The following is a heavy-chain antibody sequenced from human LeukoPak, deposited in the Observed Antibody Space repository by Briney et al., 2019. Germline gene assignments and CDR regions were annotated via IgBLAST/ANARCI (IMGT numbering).Heavy chain of an antibody. Sequence: ASVKVSCKASGGTFSSYAISWVRQAPGQGLEWMGRIIPILGIANYAQKFQGRVTITADKSTSTAYMELSSLRSEDTAVYYCARDGTWYYDSRGYYYDYWGQGTLVTVSS. V-gene: IGHV1-69*04. D-gene: IGHD3-22*01. CDR3: ARDGTWYYDSRGYYYDY. CDR1: GGTFSSYA. J-gene: IGHJ4*02. CDR2: IIPILGIA.